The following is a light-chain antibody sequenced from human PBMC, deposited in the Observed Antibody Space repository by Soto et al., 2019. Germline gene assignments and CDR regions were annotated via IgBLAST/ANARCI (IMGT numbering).Light chain of an antibody. J-gene: IGKJ5*01. Sequence: EIMMTQSPATVSVTPGERVTLSCRAGQSISSNLAWYQQKPGQAPRLLVYGASTRAIGIPARFSGIGSGTEFTLAISSLQSEDFAVYSCQQYYDWPITFGRGTRLEIK. CDR3: QQYYDWPIT. V-gene: IGKV3-15*01. CDR1: QSISSN. CDR2: GAS.